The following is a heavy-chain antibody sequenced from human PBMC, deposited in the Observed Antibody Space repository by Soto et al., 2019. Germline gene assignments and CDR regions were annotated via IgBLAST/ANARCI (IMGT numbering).Heavy chain of an antibody. CDR2: IYSGGDT. V-gene: IGHV3-53*01. CDR3: ARDLRTGQLVADHYYGMDV. J-gene: IGHJ6*02. CDR1: RIPVSTNC. D-gene: IGHD3-10*01. Sequence: PLGSLRLSSVASRIPVSTNCMNWVRPAPGQGLEWVSLIYSGGDTYYADSVKGRFTISRDNSRNTLYLQMNSLRAEDTAVYYCARDLRTGQLVADHYYGMDVWGQGTTVTVSS.